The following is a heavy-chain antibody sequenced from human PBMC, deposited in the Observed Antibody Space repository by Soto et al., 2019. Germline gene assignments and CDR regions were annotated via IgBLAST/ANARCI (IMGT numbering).Heavy chain of an antibody. CDR2: IYYSGST. CDR3: AGLYFVVVPAVGGGGPCYYYYMDV. V-gene: IGHV4-59*08. Sequence: PSETLSLTCTVSGGSISSYYWSWIRQPPGKGLEWIGYIYYSGSTNYNPSLKSRVTISVDTSKNQFSLKLSSVTAADTAVYYCAGLYFVVVPAVGGGGPCYYYYMDVWGKGTTVTVSS. D-gene: IGHD2-2*01. J-gene: IGHJ6*03. CDR1: GGSISSYY.